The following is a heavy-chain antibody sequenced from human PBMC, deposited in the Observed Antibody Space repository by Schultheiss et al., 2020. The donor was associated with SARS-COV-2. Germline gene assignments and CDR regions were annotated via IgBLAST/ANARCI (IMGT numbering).Heavy chain of an antibody. D-gene: IGHD4-17*01. Sequence: GGSLRLSCAASGFTFSSYAMSWVRQAPGKGLEWVSSISSSSSYIYYADSVKGRFTISRDNAKNSLYLQMNSLRDEDTAVYYCARDRYGDYEYYFDYWGQGTLVTVSS. V-gene: IGHV3-21*01. CDR1: GFTFSSYA. CDR3: ARDRYGDYEYYFDY. CDR2: ISSSSSYI. J-gene: IGHJ4*02.